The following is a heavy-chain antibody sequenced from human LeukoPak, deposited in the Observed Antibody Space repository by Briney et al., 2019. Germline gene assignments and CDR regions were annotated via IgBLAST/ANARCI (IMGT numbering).Heavy chain of an antibody. CDR3: ASFMVGRQAAVFDY. Sequence: PSETLSLTCTVSGGSISSCGYLWIWIRQHPGKGLEWIGYIYYSGSTYYNPSLKSRVSITVDTSKSQFSLKLSSVTAADTVVYYCASFMVGRQAAVFDYWGQGTLVTVSS. CDR2: IYYSGST. V-gene: IGHV4-31*03. J-gene: IGHJ4*02. D-gene: IGHD6-13*01. CDR1: GGSISSCGYL.